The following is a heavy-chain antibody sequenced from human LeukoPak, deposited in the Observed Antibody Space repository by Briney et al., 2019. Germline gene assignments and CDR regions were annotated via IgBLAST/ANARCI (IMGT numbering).Heavy chain of an antibody. CDR1: GFTFDDYG. V-gene: IGHV3-66*04. Sequence: GGSLRLSCAASGFTFDDYGMNWVRQAPGKGLEWVSMIYSDGNPYYTDSVKGRFTISRDNSKNTLDLQMNSLRAEDTAVYYCARRGHGYGSPFDYWGQGTLVTVSS. CDR3: ARRGHGYGSPFDY. J-gene: IGHJ4*02. D-gene: IGHD5-18*01. CDR2: IYSDGNP.